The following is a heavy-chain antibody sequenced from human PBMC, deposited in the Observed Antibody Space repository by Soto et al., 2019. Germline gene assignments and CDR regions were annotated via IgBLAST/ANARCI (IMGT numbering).Heavy chain of an antibody. CDR3: AKGAGDRLSLGMDV. J-gene: IGHJ6*02. Sequence: EVPLLESGGGLVQPGGSLRLSCAASGFTYESYAMSWVRQAPGKGLEWVSGINSGGTVAHYADSVKGRFAISRDNSKDTLFLQMTGLRREDTAVYYCAKGAGDRLSLGMDVWGQGTTVTVSS. CDR1: GFTYESYA. CDR2: INSGGTVA. V-gene: IGHV3-23*01. D-gene: IGHD1-26*01.